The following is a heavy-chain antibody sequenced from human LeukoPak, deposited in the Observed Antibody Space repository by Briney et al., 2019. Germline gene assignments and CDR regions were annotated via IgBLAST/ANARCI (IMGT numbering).Heavy chain of an antibody. CDR1: GYSINNGYY. CDR2: IYHSGST. CDR3: ARGDYGDYFDY. V-gene: IGHV4-38-2*02. D-gene: IGHD4-17*01. J-gene: IGHJ4*02. Sequence: PSETLSLTCTVSGYSINNGYYWGWIRQPPGKGLEWIGSIYHSGSTYYNPSLKSRVTISVDTSKNQFSLKLSSVTAADTAVYYCARGDYGDYFDYWGQGTLVTVSS.